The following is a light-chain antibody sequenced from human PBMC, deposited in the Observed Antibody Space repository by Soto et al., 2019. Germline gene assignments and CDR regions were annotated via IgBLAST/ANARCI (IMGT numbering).Light chain of an antibody. CDR1: QSVSSNY. Sequence: EIVLTQSPGTLSLSPGERATLSCRASQSVSSNYLASYQQQPGQAPRLLIYRASSTATGIPDRFSGSGSGTDFTLTISRLEPEDFAVYYCQQYDSSPLTFGGGTKVEIK. CDR3: QQYDSSPLT. V-gene: IGKV3-20*01. J-gene: IGKJ4*01. CDR2: RAS.